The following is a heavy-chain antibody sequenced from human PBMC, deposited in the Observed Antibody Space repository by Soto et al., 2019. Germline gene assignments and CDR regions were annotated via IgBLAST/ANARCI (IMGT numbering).Heavy chain of an antibody. J-gene: IGHJ5*02. CDR3: AKDHPDYGDFNWFDP. V-gene: IGHV3-30*18. Sequence: QVQLVESGGGVVQPGRSLRLSCAASGFTFSSYGIHWVRQAPGKGLEWVAVISYDGSNKYYADSVKGRFTISRDNSKNTLYLQMNSLRAEDTAVYYCAKDHPDYGDFNWFDPWGQGTLVTVSS. CDR1: GFTFSSYG. CDR2: ISYDGSNK. D-gene: IGHD4-17*01.